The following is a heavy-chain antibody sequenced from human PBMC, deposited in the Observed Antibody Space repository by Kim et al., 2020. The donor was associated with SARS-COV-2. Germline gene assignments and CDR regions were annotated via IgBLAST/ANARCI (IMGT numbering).Heavy chain of an antibody. Sequence: SVKVSCKASGGTFSNYGINWVRQAPGQGLEWMGTIIPMLDITNYSQNFQGRVTITAVESTGTAYMELSSLRSEDTAVYFCARSTVQRDTYSYDTLAPFD. V-gene: IGHV1-69*04. CDR1: GGTFSNYG. J-gene: IGHJ4*01. CDR2: IIPMLDIT. CDR3: ARSTVQRDTYSYDTLAPFD. D-gene: IGHD3-9*01.